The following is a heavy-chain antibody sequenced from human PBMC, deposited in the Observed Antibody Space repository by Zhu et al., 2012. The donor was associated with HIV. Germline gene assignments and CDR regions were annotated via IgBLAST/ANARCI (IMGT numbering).Heavy chain of an antibody. D-gene: IGHD1-26*01. Sequence: QVQLQESGPGLVKPSETLSLICTVSGGSIGSGTYCWSWIRQPPEKGLEWIGYVCYNGNTYYNPSLKSRVTTSLDTSKNQFPLKLTSVTVVDTAVYFCVREGRSGTHNGWFDPWGQGTLVTVSS. J-gene: IGHJ5*02. CDR1: GGSIGSGTYC. CDR2: VCYNGNT. V-gene: IGHV4-30-4*08. CDR3: VREGRSGTHNGWFDP.